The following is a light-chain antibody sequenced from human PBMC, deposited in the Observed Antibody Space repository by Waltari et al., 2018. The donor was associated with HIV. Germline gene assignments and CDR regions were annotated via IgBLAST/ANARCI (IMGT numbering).Light chain of an antibody. V-gene: IGLV3-25*03. CDR3: QSADSSGTWV. Sequence: VSPGQTARITCSGDVLPKQFAYWYQQKPGQAPVLIIYQDTERPAGIPERFSGSSSGTRVTLTVSGVQAEDEADYYCQSADSSGTWVFGGGTKLTVL. CDR2: QDT. J-gene: IGLJ3*02. CDR1: VLPKQF.